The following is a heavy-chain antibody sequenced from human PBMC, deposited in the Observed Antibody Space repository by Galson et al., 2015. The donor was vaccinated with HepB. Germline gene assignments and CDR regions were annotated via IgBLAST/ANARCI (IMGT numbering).Heavy chain of an antibody. J-gene: IGHJ4*02. CDR2: INGGVGST. CDR3: VRDQAISAESLLAAPLDFDY. CDR1: GYSFTNFA. Sequence: SVKVSCKASGYSFTNFAIHWVRQAPGQRLEWLGWINGGVGSTEFSQKFHGTVTMTTDTFTSTGYMGVRSLRSDDTAVYYCVRDQAISAESLLAAPLDFDYWGQGTLVTVSS. D-gene: IGHD2-15*01. V-gene: IGHV1-3*01.